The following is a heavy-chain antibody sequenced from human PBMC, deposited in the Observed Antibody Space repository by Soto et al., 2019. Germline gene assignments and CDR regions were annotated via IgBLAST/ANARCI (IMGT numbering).Heavy chain of an antibody. Sequence: XSVKVSYKASGYTFTSYGISWVRQAPGQGLEWMGWISAYNGNTNYAQKLQGRVTMTTDTSTSTAYMELRSLRSDDTAVYYCARVVYGGNSGKWFDSWGQGTLVTVSS. CDR3: ARVVYGGNSGKWFDS. J-gene: IGHJ5*01. D-gene: IGHD4-17*01. CDR2: ISAYNGNT. V-gene: IGHV1-18*01. CDR1: GYTFTSYG.